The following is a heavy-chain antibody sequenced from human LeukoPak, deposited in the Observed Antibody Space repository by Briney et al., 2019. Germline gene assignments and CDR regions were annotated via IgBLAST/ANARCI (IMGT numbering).Heavy chain of an antibody. CDR2: FDPEDGET. CDR1: GYTLTELS. D-gene: IGHD6-6*01. CDR3: ATWRYSSSSLDY. J-gene: IGHJ4*02. Sequence: ASVKFSCKVSGYTLTELSMHWVRQAPGKGLEWMGGFDPEDGETIYAQKFQGRVTMTEDTSTDTAYMELSSLRSEDTAVYYCATWRYSSSSLDYWGQGTLVTVSS. V-gene: IGHV1-24*01.